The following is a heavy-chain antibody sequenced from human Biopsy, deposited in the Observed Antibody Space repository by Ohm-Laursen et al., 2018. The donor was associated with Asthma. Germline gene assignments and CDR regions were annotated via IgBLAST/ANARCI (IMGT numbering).Heavy chain of an antibody. CDR2: MYYGETT. Sequence: DTLSLTCAVSGASITSSAYYWGWIRQPPGKGLEWIGSMYYGETTYYSPSLESRVTISVDTSKNQFSLILSSVTAADTAVYYCARHDHRWDTYADFWGQGTLVTVSS. D-gene: IGHD2-2*01. CDR3: ARHDHRWDTYADF. J-gene: IGHJ4*02. V-gene: IGHV4-39*01. CDR1: GASITSSAYY.